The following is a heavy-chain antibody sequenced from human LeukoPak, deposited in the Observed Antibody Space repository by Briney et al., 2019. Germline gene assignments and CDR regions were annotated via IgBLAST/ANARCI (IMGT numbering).Heavy chain of an antibody. CDR1: GFTFSSYA. CDR2: ISGSGGST. Sequence: GGSLRLSCAASGFTFSSYAMSWVRQAPGKGLEWVSAISGSGGSTYYADSVKGRFTISRDNSKNTLYLQMNSLRAEDTAVYYCARGGWELLRSWDYWGQGTLVTVSS. V-gene: IGHV3-23*01. J-gene: IGHJ4*02. CDR3: ARGGWELLRSWDY. D-gene: IGHD1-26*01.